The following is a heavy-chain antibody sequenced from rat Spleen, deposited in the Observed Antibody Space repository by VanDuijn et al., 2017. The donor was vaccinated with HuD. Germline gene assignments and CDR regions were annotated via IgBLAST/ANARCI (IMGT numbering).Heavy chain of an antibody. Sequence: EVQLVESGGALVQPGRSLKLSCAASGFTFSSYDMAWVRQAPTKGLEWVATISSDGGRNFYRDSVKGRFTISRDNAKSTLYLQMDSLRSEDTATYYCARRHYGYTDYFDYWGQGVMVTVSS. J-gene: IGHJ2*01. D-gene: IGHD1-9*01. CDR2: ISSDGGRN. CDR3: ARRHYGYTDYFDY. V-gene: IGHV5-29*01. CDR1: GFTFSSYD.